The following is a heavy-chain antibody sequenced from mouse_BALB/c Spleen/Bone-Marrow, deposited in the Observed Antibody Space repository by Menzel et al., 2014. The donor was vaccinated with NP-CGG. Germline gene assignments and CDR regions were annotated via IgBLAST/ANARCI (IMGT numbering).Heavy chain of an antibody. V-gene: IGHV5-12-2*01. CDR2: ISNGGGST. D-gene: IGHD1-1*01. J-gene: IGHJ4*01. CDR1: GFTFSSYT. Sequence: EVQRVESGGGLVQPGGSLKLSCAASGFTFSSYTMSWVRQTSEKRLEWVAYISNGGGSTYYPDTVKGRFTISRDNAKNTLYLQMSSLKSEDTAMYYCARHGYYGSRAMDYWGQGTSVTVSS. CDR3: ARHGYYGSRAMDY.